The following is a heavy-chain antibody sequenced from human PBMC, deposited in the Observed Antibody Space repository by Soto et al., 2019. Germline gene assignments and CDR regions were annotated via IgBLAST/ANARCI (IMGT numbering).Heavy chain of an antibody. CDR3: ARDDPRYYYGSGSFRDDY. J-gene: IGHJ4*02. CDR2: ISAFNGNT. Sequence: QVPLVQSGAEVKKPGASVKVSCKASGYTFTSYGISWVRQAPGQGLEWMGWISAFNGNTNYAQKLQGRVTMTTDTSTSTAYMELRSLRSDDTAVYYCARDDPRYYYGSGSFRDDYWGQGTLVTVSS. CDR1: GYTFTSYG. D-gene: IGHD3-10*01. V-gene: IGHV1-18*01.